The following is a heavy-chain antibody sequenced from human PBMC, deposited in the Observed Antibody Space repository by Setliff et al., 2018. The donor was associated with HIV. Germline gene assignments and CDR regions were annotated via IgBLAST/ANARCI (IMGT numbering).Heavy chain of an antibody. CDR1: GYSISSGYY. V-gene: IGHV4-38-2*01. D-gene: IGHD3-16*01. J-gene: IGHJ4*02. CDR2: FYHSGST. CDR3: ARLGHTFGGPGY. Sequence: SETLSLTCAVSGYSISSGYYWGWIRQPPGKGLEWIGSFYHSGSTYYNPSLRSRVTISVDTSKNQFSLKLSSVTAADTAVYYCARLGHTFGGPGYWGQGTLVTVSP.